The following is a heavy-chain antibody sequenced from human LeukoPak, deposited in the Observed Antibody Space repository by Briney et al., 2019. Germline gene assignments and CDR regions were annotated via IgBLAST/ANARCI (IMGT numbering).Heavy chain of an antibody. V-gene: IGHV4-38-2*02. CDR1: GYSISSGYY. Sequence: PSETLSLTCSVSGYSISSGYYWGWIQQPPGKGLEWIGSIYRSGSTYYNPSLKSRVTISVDTSKNQFSLKLSSVTAADTAVYYCARLAWGRLDYWGQGILVTVSS. CDR2: IYRSGST. D-gene: IGHD7-27*01. CDR3: ARLAWGRLDY. J-gene: IGHJ4*02.